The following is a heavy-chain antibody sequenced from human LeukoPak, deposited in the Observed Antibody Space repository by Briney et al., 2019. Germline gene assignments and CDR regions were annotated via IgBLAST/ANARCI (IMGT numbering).Heavy chain of an antibody. CDR3: VKGSRRTGSYDY. CDR1: GFTFSSYA. Sequence: GGSLRLSCAASGFTFSSYAMSWVRQAPGKGLATIGGSDDSTYYADSVKGRFTISRDNSKNTLYLQMNRLRAEDTAVYYCVKGSRRTGSYDYWGQGTLVTVSS. V-gene: IGHV3-23*01. CDR2: IGGSDDST. J-gene: IGHJ4*02. D-gene: IGHD6-6*01.